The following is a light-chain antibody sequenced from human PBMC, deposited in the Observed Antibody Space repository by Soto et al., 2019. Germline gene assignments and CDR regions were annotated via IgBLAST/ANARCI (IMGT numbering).Light chain of an antibody. J-gene: IGKJ2*01. V-gene: IGKV3-11*01. CDR2: DAS. CDR1: QSVSSY. Sequence: EIVLTQSPATLSLSPGERATLSCRASQSVSSYLAWYQQKPCQAPRLLIYDASNRATGIPARFSGSGSGTDFTLTISSLEPEDFAVYYCQQRSNWPPYTCGQGTKLEIK. CDR3: QQRSNWPPYT.